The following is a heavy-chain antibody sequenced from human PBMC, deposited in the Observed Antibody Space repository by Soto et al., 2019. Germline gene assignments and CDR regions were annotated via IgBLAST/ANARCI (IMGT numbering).Heavy chain of an antibody. D-gene: IGHD4-17*01. CDR2: MNPNSGNT. Sequence: ASVKVSCKASGYTFTSYDINWVRQATGQGLEWMGWMNPNSGNTGYAQRFQGRVTMTRNTSINTAYMELSNLRSEDSAVYYCARAPEPPMTTVTACQFDFWGRGTLVTVSS. CDR3: ARAPEPPMTTVTACQFDF. V-gene: IGHV1-8*01. CDR1: GYTFTSYD. J-gene: IGHJ4*02.